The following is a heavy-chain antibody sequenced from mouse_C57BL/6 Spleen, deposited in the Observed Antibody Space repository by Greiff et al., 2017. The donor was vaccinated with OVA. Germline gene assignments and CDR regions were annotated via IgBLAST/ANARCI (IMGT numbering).Heavy chain of an antibody. CDR1: GYTFTDYY. CDR3: AREGDKVFDY. CDR2: IYPGSGNT. V-gene: IGHV1-76*01. Sequence: QVQLKESGAELVRPGASVKLSCKASGYTFTDYYINWVKQRPGQGLEWIARIYPGSGNTYYNEKFKGKATLTAEKSSSTAYMQLSSLTSEDSAVYFCAREGDKVFDYWGQGTTLTVSS. J-gene: IGHJ2*01. D-gene: IGHD3-3*01.